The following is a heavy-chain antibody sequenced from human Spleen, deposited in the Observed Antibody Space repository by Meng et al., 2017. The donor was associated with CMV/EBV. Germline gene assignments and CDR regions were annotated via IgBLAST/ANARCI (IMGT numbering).Heavy chain of an antibody. D-gene: IGHD6-19*01. V-gene: IGHV3-21*01. CDR3: AREHSSGWYADY. J-gene: IGHJ4*02. Sequence: EVQLVESGGGLVKPGGSLRLSCAASGFTFSSYSMNWVRQAPGKGLEWVSSISSSSSYIYYADSVKGRFTISRDNAKNSLYLQMNSLRAEDTAVYYCAREHSSGWYADYLGQGTLGTVAS. CDR1: GFTFSSYS. CDR2: ISSSSSYI.